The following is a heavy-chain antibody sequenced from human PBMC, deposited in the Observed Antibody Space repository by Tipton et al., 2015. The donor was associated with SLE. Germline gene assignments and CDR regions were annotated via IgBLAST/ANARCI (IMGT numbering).Heavy chain of an antibody. Sequence: QSGAEVKKPGTSVRVSCKASGFTFSSSAMQWVRQSRGQRLGWIGWIVVGSGLTTYAQKFQERVTVTSAMSTTTGYLELSRLGSEDKAMDYCAAALTGVSGTVYYGMDVWGHGTTVTVSS. CDR2: IVVGSGLT. CDR3: AAALTGVSGTVYYGMDV. J-gene: IGHJ6*02. D-gene: IGHD6-19*01. V-gene: IGHV1-58*02. CDR1: GFTFSSSA.